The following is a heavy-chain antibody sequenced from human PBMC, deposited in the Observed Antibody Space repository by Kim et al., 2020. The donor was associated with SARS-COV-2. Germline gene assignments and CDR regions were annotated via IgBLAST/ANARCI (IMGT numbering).Heavy chain of an antibody. Sequence: SVKVSCKASGGTFSSYAISWVRQAPGQGLEWMGGIIPIFGTANYAQKFQGRVTITADESTSTAYMELSSLRSEDTAVYYCASYKYYDFWSGYRSGEQDYYYYDGMDVWGQGTTVTVSS. D-gene: IGHD3-3*01. V-gene: IGHV1-69*13. CDR1: GGTFSSYA. CDR3: ASYKYYDFWSGYRSGEQDYYYYDGMDV. CDR2: IIPIFGTA. J-gene: IGHJ6*02.